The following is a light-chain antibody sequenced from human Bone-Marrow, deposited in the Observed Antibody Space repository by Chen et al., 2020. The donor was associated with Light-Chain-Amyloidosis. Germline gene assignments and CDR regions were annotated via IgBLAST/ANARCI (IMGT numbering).Light chain of an antibody. CDR1: QSISKNY. J-gene: IGKJ2*01. CDR2: GAS. Sequence: EILLTQSPGTLSLSPGERVTLSCRASQSISKNYVAWYQQRRGQAPRLLIYGASNRATGIPYRFSGSGSGTDFTLTISELEPEDFAVYYCQQYGTSPDYTFGQGTRLEIK. CDR3: QQYGTSPDYT. V-gene: IGKV3-20*01.